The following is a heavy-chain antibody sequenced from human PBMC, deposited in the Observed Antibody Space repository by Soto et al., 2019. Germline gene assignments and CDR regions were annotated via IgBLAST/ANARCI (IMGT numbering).Heavy chain of an antibody. CDR3: ATPACAATWCSPSHNLDH. D-gene: IGHD2-2*01. J-gene: IGHJ4*02. CDR2: INPLSGIP. V-gene: IGHV1-69*09. Sequence: QVQLVQSGAEVKKPESSVKVSCKTSGGTFVRHVISWVRQAPGQGPEWMGKINPLSGIPNYAQKLQDTVTFTADTDSSTAYMELSSLRSDDTAVYYCATPACAATWCSPSHNLDHWGQGTLVTVSS. CDR1: GGTFVRHV.